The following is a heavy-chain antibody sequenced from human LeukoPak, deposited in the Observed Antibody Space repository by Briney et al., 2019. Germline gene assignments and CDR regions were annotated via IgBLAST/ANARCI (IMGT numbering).Heavy chain of an antibody. Sequence: GASVKVSCKASGYTFTGYPIHWVRQAPGQGLEWMGWINPNSGGTNYAQKFQGRVTMTRDTSISTAYMELSRLRSDDTAVYYCTTGDSSEWLESVYWGQGALVTVSS. J-gene: IGHJ4*02. CDR1: GYTFTGYP. CDR2: INPNSGGT. D-gene: IGHD5-12*01. CDR3: TTGDSSEWLESVY. V-gene: IGHV1-2*02.